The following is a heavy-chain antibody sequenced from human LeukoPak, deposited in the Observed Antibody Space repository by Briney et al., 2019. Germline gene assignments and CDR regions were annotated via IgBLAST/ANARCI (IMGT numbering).Heavy chain of an antibody. J-gene: IGHJ5*02. V-gene: IGHV4-39*01. CDR1: GGSISSSSYY. Sequence: SEALSLTFPGSGGSISSSSYYWGWIRQPPGGGLGGIGGIYFSGSTYYNPSLKSRVTISVDTSKNQFSLKLSSVTAADTAVYYCARGVTYYDFWSGYRWFDPWGQGTLVTVSS. CDR2: IYFSGST. D-gene: IGHD3-3*01. CDR3: ARGVTYYDFWSGYRWFDP.